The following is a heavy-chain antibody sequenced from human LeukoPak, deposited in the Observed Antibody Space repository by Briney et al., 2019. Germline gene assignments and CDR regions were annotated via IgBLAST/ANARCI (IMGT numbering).Heavy chain of an antibody. CDR2: IYPGDSDT. D-gene: IGHD3-22*01. Sequence: GESLKISFKGSGYSFTSYWIGWVRQMPGKGLEWMGIIYPGDSDTRYSPSFQGQVTISADKSISTAYLQWSSLKASDTAMYYCARSVDDSSGYYYNYYYYMDVWGKGTTVTVSS. V-gene: IGHV5-51*01. CDR3: ARSVDDSSGYYYNYYYYMDV. CDR1: GYSFTSYW. J-gene: IGHJ6*03.